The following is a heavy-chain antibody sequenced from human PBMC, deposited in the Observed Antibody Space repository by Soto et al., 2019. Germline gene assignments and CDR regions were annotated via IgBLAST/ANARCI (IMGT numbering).Heavy chain of an antibody. CDR2: ISDDGNTK. J-gene: IGHJ4*02. CDR3: ASSYFYDSGGYYPFDN. CDR1: GFSFGTYA. Sequence: RLSCAASGFSFGTYAMYWVRQAPGRGLEWVAVISDDGNTKYYADYVKGRFTISRDNSRNTLYLQIYSLRTEDAAVYYCASSYFYDSGGYYPFDNWGQGTLVTVSS. D-gene: IGHD3-22*01. V-gene: IGHV3-30-3*01.